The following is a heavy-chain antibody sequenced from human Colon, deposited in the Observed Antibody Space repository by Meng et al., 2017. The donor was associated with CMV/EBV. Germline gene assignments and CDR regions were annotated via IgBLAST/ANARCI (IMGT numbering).Heavy chain of an antibody. Sequence: GESLKISCAASGFTFSSYWMSWVRQAPGKGLEWVANIKQDGSEKYYVDSVKGRFTISRDNAKNSLYLQLNSLRAEDTAVYYCARALKPLGTRSGLDVWGQGTTVTVSS. J-gene: IGHJ6*02. D-gene: IGHD1-1*01. V-gene: IGHV3-7*01. CDR1: GFTFSSYW. CDR2: IKQDGSEK. CDR3: ARALKPLGTRSGLDV.